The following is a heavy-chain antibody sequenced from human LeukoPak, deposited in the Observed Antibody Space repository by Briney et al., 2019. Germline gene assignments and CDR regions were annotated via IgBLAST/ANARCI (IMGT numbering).Heavy chain of an antibody. V-gene: IGHV1-2*02. J-gene: IGHJ4*02. CDR3: ATHTAMESEPYYFDY. D-gene: IGHD5-18*01. Sequence: GASVKVSCKASGYTFTGYYMHWVRQAPGQGLEWMGWINPNSGGTNYAQKFQGRVTMTRDTSISTAYMELSRLRSDDTAVYYCATHTAMESEPYYFDYWGQGTLVTVSS. CDR2: INPNSGGT. CDR1: GYTFTGYY.